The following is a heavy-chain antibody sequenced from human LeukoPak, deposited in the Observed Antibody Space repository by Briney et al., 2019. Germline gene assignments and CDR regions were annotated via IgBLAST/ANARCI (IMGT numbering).Heavy chain of an antibody. D-gene: IGHD2-15*01. J-gene: IGHJ3*02. V-gene: IGHV1-18*01. CDR3: ARSFREACRGGSCHGEAFDI. CDR1: GYTFTSYG. Sequence: GASVKVSCMASGYTFTSYGISWVRQAPGQGLEWMGWISAYNGNTNYAQKLQGRVTMTTDTSTSTAYMELRSLRSDDTAVYYCARSFREACRGGSCHGEAFDIWGQGTMVTVSS. CDR2: ISAYNGNT.